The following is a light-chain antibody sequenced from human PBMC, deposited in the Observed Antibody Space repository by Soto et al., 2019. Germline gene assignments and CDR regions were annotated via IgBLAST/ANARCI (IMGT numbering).Light chain of an antibody. Sequence: EVVLTQSPDTLSVPPGEGVTLSCRASQSVWLASLAWYQQKPGQTPRLLVYAASTRASGIPDRFSGSGSGTDFTLTISRLEPEDYAVYYCQQFDGSSWTFGQGTKVEIK. J-gene: IGKJ1*01. CDR3: QQFDGSSWT. CDR1: QSVWLAS. V-gene: IGKV3-20*01. CDR2: AAS.